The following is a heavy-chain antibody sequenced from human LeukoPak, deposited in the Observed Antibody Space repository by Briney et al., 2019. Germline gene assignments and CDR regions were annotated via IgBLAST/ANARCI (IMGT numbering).Heavy chain of an antibody. CDR1: GYTFTSYD. J-gene: IGHJ4*02. CDR2: ISAYNGNT. D-gene: IGHD4-17*01. CDR3: ARPRWRTTGYFDY. V-gene: IGHV1-18*01. Sequence: ASVKVSCKASGYTFTSYDINWVRQATGQGLEWMRWISAYNGNTNYAQKLQGRVTMTTDTSTSTAYMELRSLRSDDTAVYYCARPRWRTTGYFDYWGQGTLVTVSS.